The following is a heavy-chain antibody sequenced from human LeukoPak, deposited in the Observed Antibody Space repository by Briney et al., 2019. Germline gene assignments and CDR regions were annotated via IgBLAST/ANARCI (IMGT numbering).Heavy chain of an antibody. Sequence: ASVKVSCKASGYTFTSYYMHWVRQAPGQGLEWMGWINPNSGGTNYAQKFQGRVTMTRDTSISTAYMELSRLRSDDTAVYYCASGAGLRFLEWLLPLDYWGQGTLVTVSS. D-gene: IGHD3-3*01. CDR1: GYTFTSYY. CDR2: INPNSGGT. J-gene: IGHJ4*02. CDR3: ASGAGLRFLEWLLPLDY. V-gene: IGHV1-2*02.